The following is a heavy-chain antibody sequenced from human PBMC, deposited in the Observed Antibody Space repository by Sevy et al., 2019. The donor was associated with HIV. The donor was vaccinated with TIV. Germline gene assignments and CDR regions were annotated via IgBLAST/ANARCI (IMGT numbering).Heavy chain of an antibody. J-gene: IGHJ4*02. CDR2: ISASGGYT. CDR1: AFTFNSYV. D-gene: IGHD6-25*01. CDR3: AKETIRGYY. Sequence: GGSLRLSCAVSAFTFNSYVMNWVRQAPGKGLEWVSTISASGGYTYYADSVKGRLTISRDNSKNTVYLQMNSLRAEDTAIYYCAKETIRGYYWGQGTVVTVSS. V-gene: IGHV3-23*01.